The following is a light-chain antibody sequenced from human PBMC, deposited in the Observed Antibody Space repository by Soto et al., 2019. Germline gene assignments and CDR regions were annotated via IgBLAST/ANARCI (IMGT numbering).Light chain of an antibody. J-gene: IGLJ1*01. Sequence: QSVLTQPPSVSGAPGQRVTISCTGSSSNIGAGYDVHWYQQLPGTAPKLLIYGNSNRPSGVPDRFSGSKSGTSASLAITGLQAEDEADYYCQSYDISLSCFYVFGTGTNVTVL. CDR3: QSYDISLSCFYV. CDR2: GNS. CDR1: SSNIGAGYD. V-gene: IGLV1-40*01.